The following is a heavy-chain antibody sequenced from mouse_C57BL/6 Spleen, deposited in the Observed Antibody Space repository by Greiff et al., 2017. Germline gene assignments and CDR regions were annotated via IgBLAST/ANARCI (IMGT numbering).Heavy chain of an antibody. CDR1: GYTFTSYW. D-gene: IGHD2-4*01. V-gene: IGHV1-64*01. CDR3: ARRGDDYDGAYFDY. Sequence: QVQLQQPGAELVKPGASVKLSCKASGYTFTSYWMNWVKQRPGQGLEWIGMIHPNRGSTNYNEQFKSKATLTVDKSSSTAYMQLSGLTSEYSAVYYCARRGDDYDGAYFDYWGQGTTLTVSS. CDR2: IHPNRGST. J-gene: IGHJ2*01.